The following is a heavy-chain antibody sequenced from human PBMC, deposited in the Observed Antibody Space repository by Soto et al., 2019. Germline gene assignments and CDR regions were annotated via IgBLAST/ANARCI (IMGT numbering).Heavy chain of an antibody. CDR3: ARGYQKYYYDSSGYYSGGFDY. J-gene: IGHJ4*02. CDR1: GGSISSGGYY. V-gene: IGHV4-31*03. CDR2: IYYSGST. D-gene: IGHD3-22*01. Sequence: PSETLSLTCTVSGGSISSGGYYWSWIRQHPGKGLEWIGYIYYSGSTYYNPSLKSRVTISVDTSKNQFSLKLSSVTAADTAVYYCARGYQKYYYDSSGYYSGGFDYWGQGTLVTVSS.